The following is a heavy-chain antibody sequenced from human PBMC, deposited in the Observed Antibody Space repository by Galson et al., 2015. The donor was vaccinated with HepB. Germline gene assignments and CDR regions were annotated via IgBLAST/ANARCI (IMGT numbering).Heavy chain of an antibody. J-gene: IGHJ3*02. Sequence: SLRLSCAASGFTFDGYAMHWVRQAPGKGLEWVSGINWDSGSIGYADSVEGRFTISRDNAKNSLYLQMNSLRPDDTALYYCAKDEGTTVFVAFDIWGQGTMVTVSS. CDR3: AKDEGTTVFVAFDI. CDR2: INWDSGSI. CDR1: GFTFDGYA. D-gene: IGHD1/OR15-1a*01. V-gene: IGHV3-9*01.